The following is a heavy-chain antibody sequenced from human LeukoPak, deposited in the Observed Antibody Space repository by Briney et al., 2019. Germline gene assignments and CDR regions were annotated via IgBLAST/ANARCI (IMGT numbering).Heavy chain of an antibody. CDR3: AREAPSSWYEIPY. D-gene: IGHD6-13*01. CDR2: IWYDGSNK. V-gene: IGHV3-33*01. CDR1: GFTFSSYG. Sequence: GRSLRLSCAASGFTFSSYGMHWVRQAPGKGLEWVAVIWYDGSNKYYADSVKGRLTISRDNSKNTLYLQMNSLRAEDTAVYYCAREAPSSWYEIPYWGQGTLVTVSS. J-gene: IGHJ4*02.